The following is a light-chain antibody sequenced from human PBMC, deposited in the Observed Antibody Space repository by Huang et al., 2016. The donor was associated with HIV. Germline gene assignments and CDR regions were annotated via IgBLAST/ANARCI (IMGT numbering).Light chain of an antibody. CDR3: QQTDNIPRT. CDR1: QSIRKF. J-gene: IGKJ1*01. V-gene: IGKV1-39*01. CDR2: SAS. Sequence: DIQMTQSPSSLSASVVDRVTIACRASQSIRKFLNWYQQKPGEAPKLLMHSASSLQSGVPSSFSGSGSGTDFTLTITSLQPEDFATYYCQQTDNIPRTFGQGTKVVIK.